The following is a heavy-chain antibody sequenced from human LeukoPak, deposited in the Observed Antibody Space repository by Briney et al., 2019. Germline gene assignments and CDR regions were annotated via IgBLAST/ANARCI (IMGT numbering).Heavy chain of an antibody. D-gene: IGHD3/OR15-3a*01. V-gene: IGHV1-18*01. CDR1: GYTFTSYG. CDR2: ISAYNGNT. J-gene: IGHJ5*02. Sequence: ASVKVSCKASGYTFTSYGISWVRQAPGQGLEWMGWISAYNGNTNYAQKLQGRVTMTTDASTSTAYMELRSLRSDDTAVYYCARSGVMSAIFGLKPLEHNWFGPWGQGTLVTVSS. CDR3: ARSGVMSAIFGLKPLEHNWFGP.